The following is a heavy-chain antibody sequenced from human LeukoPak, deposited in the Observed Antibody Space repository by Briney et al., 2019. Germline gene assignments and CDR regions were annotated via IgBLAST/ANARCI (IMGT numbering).Heavy chain of an antibody. CDR3: ASAGPFYYYYYYMDV. D-gene: IGHD1-1*01. J-gene: IGHJ6*03. Sequence: SETLSLTCAVYGGSFSGYYWSWIRQPPGKGLEWIGEINHSGSTNYNPSLKSRVTISVDTSKNQFSLKLSSVTAADTAVYYCASAGPFYYYYYYMDVWGKGTTVTVSS. CDR1: GGSFSGYY. CDR2: INHSGST. V-gene: IGHV4-34*01.